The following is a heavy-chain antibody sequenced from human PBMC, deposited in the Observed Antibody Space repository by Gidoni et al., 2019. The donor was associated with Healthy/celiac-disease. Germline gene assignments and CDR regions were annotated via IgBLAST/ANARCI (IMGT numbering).Heavy chain of an antibody. CDR2: IYYSGST. V-gene: IGHV4-59*01. CDR3: ARGGGGDFWSGYYTLDY. D-gene: IGHD3-3*01. Sequence: QVQLQESGPGLVKPSETLSLTCTVSGGSISSYYWSWIRQPPGKGLEWIGYIYYSGSTNYNPSLKSRVTISVDTSKNQFSLKLSSVTAADTAVYYCARGGGGDFWSGYYTLDYWGQGTLVTVSS. J-gene: IGHJ4*02. CDR1: GGSISSYY.